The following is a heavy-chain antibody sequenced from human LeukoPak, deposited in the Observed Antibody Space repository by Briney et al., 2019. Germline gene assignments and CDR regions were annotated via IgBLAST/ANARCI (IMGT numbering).Heavy chain of an antibody. Sequence: GGPLRLSCAAPGFTFSSYAMSWIRQAPGKGLEWVSYISSSGSTIYYADSVKGRFTISRDNAKNSLYLQMNSLRAEDTAVYYCARDHKVGASHDAFDIWGQGTMVTVSS. J-gene: IGHJ3*02. CDR1: GFTFSSYA. V-gene: IGHV3-11*04. D-gene: IGHD1-26*01. CDR3: ARDHKVGASHDAFDI. CDR2: ISSSGSTI.